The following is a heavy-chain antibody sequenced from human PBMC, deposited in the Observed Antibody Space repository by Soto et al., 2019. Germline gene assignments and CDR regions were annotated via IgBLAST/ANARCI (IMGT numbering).Heavy chain of an antibody. D-gene: IGHD2-8*01. Sequence: GGSLRLSCAASGFAFSDHYMSWLRQAPGKGLEWVSYISSSGSTIYYADSVKGRFTISRDNAKNSLYLQMNSLRAEDTAVYYCASPYAISFHYWGQGALVTVSS. CDR3: ASPYAISFHY. V-gene: IGHV3-11*01. J-gene: IGHJ4*02. CDR2: ISSSGSTI. CDR1: GFAFSDHY.